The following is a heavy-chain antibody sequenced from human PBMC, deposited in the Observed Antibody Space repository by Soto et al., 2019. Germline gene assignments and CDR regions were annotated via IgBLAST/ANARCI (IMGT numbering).Heavy chain of an antibody. D-gene: IGHD3-3*01. CDR3: AHRVLRTVFGLVTTTAIYFDF. V-gene: IGHV2-5*02. Sequence: QVTLNDSGPTQVKPRQTLTLTCTFSGFSLTTSGVGVGWIRQSPGKAPEWLALIYWDDDKRYSPSLKSRLTITKDTSKNKVVLTMADLDPTDTATYYCAHRVLRTVFGLVTTTAIYFDFWGQGTPVAVSS. J-gene: IGHJ4*02. CDR2: IYWDDDK. CDR1: GFSLTTSGVG.